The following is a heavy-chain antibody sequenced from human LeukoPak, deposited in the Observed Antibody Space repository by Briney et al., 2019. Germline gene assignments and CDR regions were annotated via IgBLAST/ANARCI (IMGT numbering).Heavy chain of an antibody. D-gene: IGHD2-15*01. CDR1: GFTFGDYA. J-gene: IGHJ4*02. CDR2: IRSKAYGGTT. CDR3: TRDLCSSGSCYHDYFDY. Sequence: GRSLRLSCTASGFTFGDYAMSWVRQAPGKGLEWVGFIRSKAYGGTTEYAASVKGRFTISRDDSKSIAYLQMNSLKTEDTAVYYCTRDLCSSGSCYHDYFDYWGQGTLVTVSS. V-gene: IGHV3-49*04.